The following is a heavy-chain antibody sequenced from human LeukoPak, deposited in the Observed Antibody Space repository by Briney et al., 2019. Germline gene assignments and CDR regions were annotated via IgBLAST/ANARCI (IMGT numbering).Heavy chain of an antibody. CDR2: INHSGST. Sequence: SETLSLTCAVYGGSFSGYYWSWIRQPPGKGLEWIGEINHSGSTNYNPSLKSRVTISVDTFKNQFSLKLSSVTAADTAVYYCARGVRFWSGYPTLYYYYGMDVWGQGTTVTVSS. D-gene: IGHD3-3*01. V-gene: IGHV4-34*01. CDR1: GGSFSGYY. J-gene: IGHJ6*02. CDR3: ARGVRFWSGYPTLYYYYGMDV.